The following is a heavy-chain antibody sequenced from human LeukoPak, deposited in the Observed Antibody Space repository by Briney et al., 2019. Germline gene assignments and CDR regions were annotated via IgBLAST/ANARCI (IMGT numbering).Heavy chain of an antibody. CDR2: FDPGDGET. D-gene: IGHD6-13*01. CDR3: ATSHSMYSSSWYRAFDI. V-gene: IGHV1-24*01. J-gene: IGHJ3*02. CDR1: GYTLTELS. Sequence: GASVKVSCKVSGYTLTELSMHWVRQAPGKGLEWMGGFDPGDGETIYAQKFQGRVTMTEDTSTDTAYMELSSLRSEDTAVYYCATSHSMYSSSWYRAFDIWGQGTMVTVSS.